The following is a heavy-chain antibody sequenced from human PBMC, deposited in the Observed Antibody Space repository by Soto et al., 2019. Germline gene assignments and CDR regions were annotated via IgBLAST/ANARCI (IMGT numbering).Heavy chain of an antibody. CDR3: ARARRVGIAVAVYNWFDP. CDR1: GYTFTGYY. J-gene: IGHJ5*02. Sequence: ASVKVSCKASGYTFTGYYMHWVRQAPGQGLEWMGWINPNSGGTNYAQKFQGRVTMTGDTSISTAYMELSRLRSDDTAVYYCARARRVGIAVAVYNWFDPWGQGTLVTVS. D-gene: IGHD6-19*01. V-gene: IGHV1-2*02. CDR2: INPNSGGT.